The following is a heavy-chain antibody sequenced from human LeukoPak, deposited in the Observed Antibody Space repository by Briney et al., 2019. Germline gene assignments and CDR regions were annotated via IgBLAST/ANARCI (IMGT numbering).Heavy chain of an antibody. CDR2: IIPIFGTA. CDR3: ARDRWVIVPAAIGDYYYYYYMDV. J-gene: IGHJ6*03. Sequence: SVKVSCKASGGTFSSYALSWVRQAPGQGLEWMGGIIPIFGTANYAQKFQGRVTITADESTSTAYMELSSLRSEDTAVYYCARDRWVIVPAAIGDYYYYYYMDVWGKGTTVTVSS. D-gene: IGHD2-2*02. CDR1: GGTFSSYA. V-gene: IGHV1-69*13.